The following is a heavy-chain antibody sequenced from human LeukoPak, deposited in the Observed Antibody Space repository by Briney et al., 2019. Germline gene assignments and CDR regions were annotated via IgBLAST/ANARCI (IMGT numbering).Heavy chain of an antibody. CDR2: TSSGGKTT. D-gene: IGHD6-19*01. Sequence: GGSLRLSCAASGFTFSDYSMNWVRQAPGRGLECITYTSSGGKTTWYADSVKGRFTISRDNTDNVVYLQMNSLRAEDTAVYYCARVAVSGPTGWFDPWGQGTLVTVSS. CDR1: GFTFSDYS. J-gene: IGHJ5*02. V-gene: IGHV3-48*01. CDR3: ARVAVSGPTGWFDP.